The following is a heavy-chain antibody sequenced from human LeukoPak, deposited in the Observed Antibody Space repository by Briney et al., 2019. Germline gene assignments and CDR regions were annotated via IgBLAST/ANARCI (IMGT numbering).Heavy chain of an antibody. J-gene: IGHJ4*02. D-gene: IGHD3-9*01. CDR2: IKQDGSEK. CDR1: GFTFSGYW. Sequence: GGSLRLSCAASGFTFSGYWMSWVRQAPGKGLEWVANIKQDGSEKYYVDSVKGRFTISRDNAKNSLYLQMNSLRAEDTTVYYCARRYYDILTGYLGATFDYWGQGTLVTVSS. CDR3: ARRYYDILTGYLGATFDY. V-gene: IGHV3-7*01.